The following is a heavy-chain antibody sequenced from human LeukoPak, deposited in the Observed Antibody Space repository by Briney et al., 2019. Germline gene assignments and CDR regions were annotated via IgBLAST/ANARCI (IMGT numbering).Heavy chain of an antibody. Sequence: PPETLSLTCTVSGGSISSGGYYWSWIRQHPGKGLEWIGYIYYSGSTYYNPSLKSRVTISVDTSKNQFSLKLSSVTAADTAVYYCARYDSSGYSDYWGQGTLVTVSS. V-gene: IGHV4-31*03. CDR2: IYYSGST. CDR3: ARYDSSGYSDY. CDR1: GGSISSGGYY. D-gene: IGHD3-22*01. J-gene: IGHJ4*02.